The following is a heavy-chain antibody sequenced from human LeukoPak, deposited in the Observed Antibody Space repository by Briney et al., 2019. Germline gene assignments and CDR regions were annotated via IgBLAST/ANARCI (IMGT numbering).Heavy chain of an antibody. J-gene: IGHJ4*02. D-gene: IGHD6-13*01. CDR3: ARRLGSSADGILKYYFDY. CDR1: GVSIISSNYY. V-gene: IGHV4-39*01. CDR2: VFYTGNT. Sequence: SETLSLTCTVSGVSIISSNYYWGWFRQPPGKSLEWIASVFYTGNTRHNPSLKSRVTMSVNTSTNKFSLNLSSVTAEDTAVYYCARRLGSSADGILKYYFDYWGQGTLVIVSS.